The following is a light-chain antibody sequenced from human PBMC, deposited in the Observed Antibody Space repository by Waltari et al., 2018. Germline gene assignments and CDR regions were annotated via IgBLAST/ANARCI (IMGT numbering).Light chain of an antibody. J-gene: IGKJ1*01. CDR1: QSVSSSY. V-gene: IGKV3-20*01. CDR3: QQYGSSPRT. Sequence: ELVLTQSPGTLSLSPGERATLSCRASQSVSSSYLAWYQQKPGQAPRLLIYGASSRATGIPDRFSGSGSETDFTLTISRLEPEDFAVYYCQQYGSSPRTFGQGTKVEIK. CDR2: GAS.